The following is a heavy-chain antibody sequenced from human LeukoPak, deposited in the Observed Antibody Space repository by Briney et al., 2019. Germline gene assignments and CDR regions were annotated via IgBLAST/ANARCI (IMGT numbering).Heavy chain of an antibody. J-gene: IGHJ4*02. Sequence: ASVKMSCKVSGYTFNDYYMHWVQQAPGKGLEWMGLVDPEDGETIYAEKFQGRVTITADTSTDTDYMELRSLRFADTAVYYCATGPYEFWCVKRGGFDYWAQGTLVTVSS. D-gene: IGHD3-3*01. CDR3: ATGPYEFWCVKRGGFDY. CDR2: VDPEDGET. V-gene: IGHV1-69-2*01. CDR1: GYTFNDYY.